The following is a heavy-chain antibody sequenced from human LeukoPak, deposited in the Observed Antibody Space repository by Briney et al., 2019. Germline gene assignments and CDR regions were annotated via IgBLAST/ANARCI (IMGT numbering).Heavy chain of an antibody. CDR2: INPNSGGT. D-gene: IGHD6-13*01. CDR1: GYTFTGYY. CDR3: ARDRGYSSFDY. Sequence: ASVKVSCKASGYTFTGYYMHWVRQAPGQGFEWMGWINPNSGGTNYAQKFQGWVTMTRDTSISTAYMELSRLRSDDTAVYYCARDRGYSSFDYCGQGTLVTVSS. V-gene: IGHV1-2*04. J-gene: IGHJ4*02.